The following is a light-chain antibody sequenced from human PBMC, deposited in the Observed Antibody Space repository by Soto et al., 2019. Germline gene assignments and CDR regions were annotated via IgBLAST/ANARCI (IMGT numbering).Light chain of an antibody. CDR1: SSNIEKDY. CDR3: GTWDSSLSAGV. V-gene: IGLV1-51*02. Sequence: QCVLTQPPSVSAAPGQKVTISCSGSSSNIEKDYVSWYQHLPGTAPKLLIYENNKRPSGIPDRFSGSKSGTSATLDITGLQTGDEADYYCGTWDSSLSAGVLGGGTKLTVL. J-gene: IGLJ2*01. CDR2: ENN.